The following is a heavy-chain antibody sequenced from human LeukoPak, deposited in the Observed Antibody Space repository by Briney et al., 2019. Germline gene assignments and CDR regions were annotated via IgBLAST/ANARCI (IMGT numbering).Heavy chain of an antibody. Sequence: PSETLSLTCTVSGGSLSSYYWGWIRQPPGKGLEWIGYIYYSGSAKYNPSLKSRVTISVDTSKNQFSLKLSSVTAGDTAVYYCARAPGIAAAGTHFDFWGQGTLVTVSS. CDR2: IYYSGSA. D-gene: IGHD6-13*01. CDR1: GGSLSSYY. CDR3: ARAPGIAAAGTHFDF. V-gene: IGHV4-59*01. J-gene: IGHJ4*02.